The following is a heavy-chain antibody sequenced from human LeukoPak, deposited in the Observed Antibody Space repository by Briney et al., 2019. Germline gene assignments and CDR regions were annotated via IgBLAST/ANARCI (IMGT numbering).Heavy chain of an antibody. Sequence: GGSLRLSCVASGFSSHIYVMSWVRQAPGKGLEWVSSINDSGDNINYADSVKGRFSISRDNSKSTLYLQMNSLRPEDTAVYYCAKGRGYCSGGSCYSDYWGQGTLVTVSS. CDR1: GFSSHIYV. D-gene: IGHD2-15*01. CDR3: AKGRGYCSGGSCYSDY. V-gene: IGHV3-23*01. J-gene: IGHJ4*02. CDR2: INDSGDNI.